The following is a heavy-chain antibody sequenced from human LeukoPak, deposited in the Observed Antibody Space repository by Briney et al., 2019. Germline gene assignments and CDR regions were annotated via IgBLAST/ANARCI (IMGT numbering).Heavy chain of an antibody. CDR2: ICHSGST. Sequence: SQTLSLTCAVSGGSISSGGYSWSWIRQPPGKGLEWIGYICHSGSTYYNPSLKSRVTISVDRSKNQFSLKLSSVTAADTAVYYCARDRVGPWGQGTLVTVSS. V-gene: IGHV4-30-2*01. J-gene: IGHJ5*02. CDR1: GGSISSGGYS. CDR3: ARDRVGP.